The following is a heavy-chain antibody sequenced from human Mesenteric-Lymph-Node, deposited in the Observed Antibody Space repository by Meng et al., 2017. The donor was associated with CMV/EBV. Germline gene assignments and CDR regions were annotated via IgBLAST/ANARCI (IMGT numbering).Heavy chain of an antibody. D-gene: IGHD2-2*01. Sequence: ASVKVSCKASGYTFTSYDINWVRQATGQGLEWMGWRNPNSGNTGYAQKFQGRVTMTRDTSISTAYMELSRLRSDDTAVYYCARVGDIVVVPAASFDYWGQGTLVTVSS. V-gene: IGHV1-8*02. CDR3: ARVGDIVVVPAASFDY. J-gene: IGHJ4*02. CDR1: GYTFTSYD. CDR2: RNPNSGNT.